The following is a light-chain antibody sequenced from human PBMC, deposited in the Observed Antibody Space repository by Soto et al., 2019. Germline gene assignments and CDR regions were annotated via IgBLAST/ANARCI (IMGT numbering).Light chain of an antibody. J-gene: IGLJ2*01. CDR2: SDN. CDR1: SSNIGSHT. CDR3: AAWDDTLNAAV. V-gene: IGLV1-44*01. Sequence: QSVLTQPYSASGTPGQRVTISCSGSSSNIGSHTLNWYQQLPGSAPSLLIYSDNQRPSGVPXXXXGSTSGTSASLAISGLXXEDEAEXXCAAWDDTLNAAVFGGGTKLTVL.